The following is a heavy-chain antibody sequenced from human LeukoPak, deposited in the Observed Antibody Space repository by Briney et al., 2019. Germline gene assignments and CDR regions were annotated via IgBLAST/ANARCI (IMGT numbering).Heavy chain of an antibody. CDR3: AKACGGDCSRHAFDI. V-gene: IGHV3-9*03. D-gene: IGHD2-21*02. CDR2: ISWNSGSI. Sequence: GRSLRLSCAASGFTFDDYAMHWVRQGPGKGLEWVSGISWNSGSIGYADSVKGRFTISRDNAKNSLYLQMNSLRAEDMALYYCAKACGGDCSRHAFDIWGQGTMVTVSS. CDR1: GFTFDDYA. J-gene: IGHJ3*02.